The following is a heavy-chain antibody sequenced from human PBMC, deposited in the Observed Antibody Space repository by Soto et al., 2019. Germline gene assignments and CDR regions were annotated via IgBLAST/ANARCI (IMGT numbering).Heavy chain of an antibody. D-gene: IGHD3-16*01. Sequence: QVQLVESGGGLVKPGGSLRLSCAASGFTFSDYYMSWIRQAPGKGLEWVSYISSSGSTIYYADSVKGRCTISRDNAKNSLYLQLNSLRAEDTAVYDCASIKTLGGEMATIDAFDTWGQGTMVTVSS. CDR2: ISSSGSTI. V-gene: IGHV3-11*01. CDR3: ASIKTLGGEMATIDAFDT. CDR1: GFTFSDYY. J-gene: IGHJ3*02.